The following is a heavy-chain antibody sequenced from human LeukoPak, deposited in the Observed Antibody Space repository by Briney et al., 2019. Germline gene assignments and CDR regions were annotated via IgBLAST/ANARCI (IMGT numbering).Heavy chain of an antibody. V-gene: IGHV1-2*02. CDR2: INPNSGGT. J-gene: IGHJ4*02. CDR3: ARGPGYSYGRADY. D-gene: IGHD5-18*01. CDR1: GYTFTGYY. Sequence: ASVKLSCKASGYTFTGYYMHWVRQAPGQGLEWMGWINPNSGGTNYAQKFQGRVTMTRDTSISTAYMELSRLRSDDTAVYYCARGPGYSYGRADYWGQGTLVTVSS.